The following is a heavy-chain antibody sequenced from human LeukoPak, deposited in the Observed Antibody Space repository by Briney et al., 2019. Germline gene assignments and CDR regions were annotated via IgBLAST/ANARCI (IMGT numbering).Heavy chain of an antibody. Sequence: SETLSLTCTVSGGSISSSSYYWGWIRQPPGKGLEWIGSIYYSGSTYYNPSLKSRVTISVDTSKNQFSLKLSSVTAADTAVYYCARGHGYSSSPLDYWGQGTLVIVSS. CDR2: IYYSGST. V-gene: IGHV4-39*07. D-gene: IGHD6-13*01. CDR3: ARGHGYSSSPLDY. CDR1: GGSISSSSYY. J-gene: IGHJ4*02.